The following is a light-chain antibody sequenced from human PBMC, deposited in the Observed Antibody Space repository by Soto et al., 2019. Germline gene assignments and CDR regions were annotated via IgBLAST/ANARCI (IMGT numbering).Light chain of an antibody. CDR1: RSDVGGYGY. J-gene: IGLJ2*01. Sequence: QSALTQPPSASGSPGQSVTMSCTGTRSDVGGYGYVSWYQQHPGKAPKLMIYEVTKRASAVPERFSGSKSGNTASLTVSGRQAEDEADYYCSSNAGSNPDVVFGGGTKLNVL. V-gene: IGLV2-8*01. CDR2: EVT. CDR3: SSNAGSNPDVV.